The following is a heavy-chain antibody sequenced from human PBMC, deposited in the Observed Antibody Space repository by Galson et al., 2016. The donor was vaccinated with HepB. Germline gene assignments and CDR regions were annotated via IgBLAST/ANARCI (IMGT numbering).Heavy chain of an antibody. CDR2: IKSQNNGGTR. CDR3: TADLYRSSAWCNDY. V-gene: IGHV3-15*05. J-gene: IGHJ4*02. Sequence: SLRLSCAASGFVFSETWMNWVRQAPGEGLEWIARIKSQNNGGTREYGAPVKGRFTISRDDSKKTIYLQMNSLKIEDTSVYFCTADLYRSSAWCNDYQGQGTLVTVSS. CDR1: GFVFSETW. D-gene: IGHD6-19*01.